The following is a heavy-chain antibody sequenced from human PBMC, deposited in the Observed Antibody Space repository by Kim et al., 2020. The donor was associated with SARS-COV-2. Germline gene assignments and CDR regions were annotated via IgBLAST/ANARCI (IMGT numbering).Heavy chain of an antibody. V-gene: IGHV4-39*01. D-gene: IGHD4-17*01. CDR1: GGSISSSSYY. J-gene: IGHJ3*01. Sequence: SETLSLTCTVSGGSISSSSYYWGWIRQPPGKGLEWIGSIYYSGSTYYNPSLKSRVTISVDTSKNQFSLKLSSVTAADTAVYYCASPPNTNYGEYVYDDALDVWGQGTTVTVSS. CDR3: ASPPNTNYGEYVYDDALDV. CDR2: IYYSGST.